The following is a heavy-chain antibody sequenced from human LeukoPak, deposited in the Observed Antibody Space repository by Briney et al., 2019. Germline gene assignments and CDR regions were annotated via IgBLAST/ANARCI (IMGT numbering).Heavy chain of an antibody. CDR3: AKSPSQATVTTVYRF. CDR1: GFTFSSYG. Sequence: GGSLRLSCAASGFTFSSYGMHWVRQAPGKGLEWVAVISYDGSNKYYADSVKGRFTISRDNSKNTLYLQMNSLRAEDTAVYYCAKSPSQATVTTVYRFWGQGTLVTVSS. D-gene: IGHD4-11*01. CDR2: ISYDGSNK. J-gene: IGHJ4*02. V-gene: IGHV3-30*18.